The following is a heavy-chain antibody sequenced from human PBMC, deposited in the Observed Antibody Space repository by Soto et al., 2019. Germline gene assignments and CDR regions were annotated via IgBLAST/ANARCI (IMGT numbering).Heavy chain of an antibody. V-gene: IGHV4-39*01. CDR3: ARHAIVVVVAATGYFDY. Sequence: SETLSLTCTVSGGSISSSSYYWGWIRQPPGKGLEWIGSIYYSGSTYYNPSLKSRVTISVDTSKNQFSLKLSSVTAADTAVYYCARHAIVVVVAATGYFDYWGQGTLVTVSS. CDR2: IYYSGST. CDR1: GGSISSSSYY. D-gene: IGHD2-15*01. J-gene: IGHJ4*02.